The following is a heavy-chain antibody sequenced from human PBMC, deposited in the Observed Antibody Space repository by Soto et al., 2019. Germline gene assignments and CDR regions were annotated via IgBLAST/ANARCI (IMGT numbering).Heavy chain of an antibody. V-gene: IGHV1-18*01. D-gene: IGHD3-16*01. J-gene: IGHJ4*02. CDR1: GYTFTSYA. CDR2: ISAYNGNT. Sequence: QVQLVQSGAEVKKPGASVKVSCKTSGYTFTSYAISWVRQAPGQGLEWMGWISAYNGNTKYAQKLQGRVTMTTDTSTSTAYMDLMSMRTDDTAVDYCAREDGGWITFEWGQGTQVTVSS. CDR3: AREDGGWITFE.